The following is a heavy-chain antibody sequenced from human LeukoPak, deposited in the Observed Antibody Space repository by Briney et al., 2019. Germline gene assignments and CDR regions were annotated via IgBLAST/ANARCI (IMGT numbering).Heavy chain of an antibody. J-gene: IGHJ6*04. CDR3: ATHHSSGWYYMDV. D-gene: IGHD6-19*01. V-gene: IGHV3-23*01. Sequence: GGSLRLSCAASGFTFSSYAVTWVRQAPGKGLEWVSVIGDSTGTTNYADSVKGRFTISRDNSKNTLYLQMNSLRADDTAVYYCATHHSSGWYYMDVWGKGTTVTVSS. CDR1: GFTFSSYA. CDR2: IGDSTGTT.